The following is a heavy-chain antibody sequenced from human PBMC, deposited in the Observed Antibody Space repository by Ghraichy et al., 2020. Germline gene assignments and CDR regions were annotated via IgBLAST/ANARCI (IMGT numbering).Heavy chain of an antibody. Sequence: ESLSLTCAVSGYSISSGYYWGWIRQPPGKGLEWIGSIYHSGSTYYNPSLKSRVTISVDTSKNQFSLKLSSVTAADTAVYYCARVGYYDSSGYVFQHWGQGTLVTVSS. J-gene: IGHJ1*01. CDR3: ARVGYYDSSGYVFQH. CDR1: GYSISSGYY. D-gene: IGHD3-22*01. CDR2: IYHSGST. V-gene: IGHV4-38-2*01.